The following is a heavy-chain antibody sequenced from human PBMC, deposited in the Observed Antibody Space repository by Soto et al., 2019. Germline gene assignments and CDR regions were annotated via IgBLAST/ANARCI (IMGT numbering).Heavy chain of an antibody. Sequence: LVESGGGLVYPGGSLRLFCVASGWSFCDYSTNWCRQAPGKGLQGGSDISSSKDNTYDADSVKGRFTISRDNAKNALFLQMNSLRDEDTATYYCGRLPKGSLVTAWGQGTRVTVSS. CDR1: GWSFCDYS. CDR3: GRLPKGSLVTA. CDR2: ISSSKDNT. D-gene: IGHD2-21*02. V-gene: IGHV3-48*02. J-gene: IGHJ4*02.